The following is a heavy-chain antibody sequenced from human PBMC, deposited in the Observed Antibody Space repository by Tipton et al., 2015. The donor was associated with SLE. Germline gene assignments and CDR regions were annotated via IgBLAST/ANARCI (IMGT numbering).Heavy chain of an antibody. CDR2: ISTYNGNT. J-gene: IGHJ4*02. CDR1: GYTFTGYY. Sequence: QVQLVQSGAEVKKPGASVKVSCKASGYTFTGYYMHWVRQAPGQGLEWMGWISTYNGNTNYAQNLQGRVTMTTDTSTSTAYMELRSLRSDDTAVYYCARTRYYDSSGYSLFDYWGQGTLVTVSS. CDR3: ARTRYYDSSGYSLFDY. D-gene: IGHD3-22*01. V-gene: IGHV1-18*04.